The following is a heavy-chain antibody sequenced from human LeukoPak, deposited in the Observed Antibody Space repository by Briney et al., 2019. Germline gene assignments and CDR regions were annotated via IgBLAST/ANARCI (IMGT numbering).Heavy chain of an antibody. J-gene: IGHJ4*02. Sequence: GGSLRLSCAASGLTFHNTWMHWIRQAPGEGLVWVSRIINDGITTTYADSVKGRFTISRDNAKNTLYLQMNSLRAEDTAVYYCARGTPVNLEYWGQGTVVTVSS. CDR2: IINDGITT. V-gene: IGHV3-74*01. CDR3: ARGTPVNLEY. D-gene: IGHD4-17*01. CDR1: GLTFHNTW.